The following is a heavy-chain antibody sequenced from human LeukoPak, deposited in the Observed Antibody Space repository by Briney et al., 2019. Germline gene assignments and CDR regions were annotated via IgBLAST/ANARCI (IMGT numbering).Heavy chain of an antibody. CDR3: AKRSSGSSSPRNYFDY. CDR2: ISGSGGST. Sequence: GGSLRLSCAASGFSFSSYAMSWVRQAPGKGLEWVSGISGSGGSTYYADSVKGRFTISRDNSKNTLYLQMNSLRAEDTAVYYCAKRSSGSSSPRNYFDYWGHGTLVTVSS. J-gene: IGHJ4*01. CDR1: GFSFSSYA. D-gene: IGHD6-6*01. V-gene: IGHV3-23*01.